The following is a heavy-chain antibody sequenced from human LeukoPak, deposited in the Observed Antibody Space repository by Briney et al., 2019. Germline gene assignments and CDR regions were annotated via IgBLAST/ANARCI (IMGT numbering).Heavy chain of an antibody. CDR2: IYYSGST. CDR1: DGSISNYY. J-gene: IGHJ4*02. Sequence: SETLSLTCTVSDGSISNYYWSWIRQPPGKGREEIGYIYYSGSTNYNPSLKSRVTISVDTSKNQFSLKLSSVTAADTAVYYCARLLYTSGWIFDYWGQGTLVTVSS. V-gene: IGHV4-59*08. CDR3: ARLLYTSGWIFDY. D-gene: IGHD6-19*01.